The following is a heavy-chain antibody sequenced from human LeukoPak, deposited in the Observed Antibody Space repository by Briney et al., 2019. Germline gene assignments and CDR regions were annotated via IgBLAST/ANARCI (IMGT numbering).Heavy chain of an antibody. Sequence: SETLSLTCTVSGGSISSFYWSWIRQPPGKGLEWIGNIYHTGSTSYSPSLKSRVTISADTSQNQFSLKLSSVTAADTAVYYCASRKLGNDYWGQGTLVTVSS. J-gene: IGHJ4*02. CDR1: GGSISSFY. D-gene: IGHD7-27*01. CDR2: IYHTGST. V-gene: IGHV4-59*01. CDR3: ASRKLGNDY.